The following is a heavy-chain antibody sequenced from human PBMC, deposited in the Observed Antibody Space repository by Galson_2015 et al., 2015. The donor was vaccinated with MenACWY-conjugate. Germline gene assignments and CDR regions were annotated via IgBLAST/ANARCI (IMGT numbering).Heavy chain of an antibody. CDR1: GFTFSSYA. CDR3: AKDLVKNYEMLTGYYSD. J-gene: IGHJ4*02. CDR2: ISDSGRFT. V-gene: IGHV3-23*01. D-gene: IGHD3-9*01. Sequence: SLRLSCAASGFTFSSYAMTWDRRAPGKGLEWVSTISDSGRFTYYADSVKGRFTISRDNSKTTVSLQMNSLRAEDTAAYFCAKDLVKNYEMLTGYYSDWGQGILVTVSS.